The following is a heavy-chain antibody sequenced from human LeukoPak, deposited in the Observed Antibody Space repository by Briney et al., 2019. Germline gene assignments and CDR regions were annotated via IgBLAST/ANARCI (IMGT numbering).Heavy chain of an antibody. CDR1: GFTFSSYA. V-gene: IGHV3-30-3*01. D-gene: IGHD2-2*01. CDR3: TREGGDCSSSSCYSLGQDS. CDR2: ISYDGSNK. J-gene: IGHJ4*02. Sequence: GGSLRLSCAASGFTFSSYAMHWVRQAPGKGLEWVAVISYDGSNKYYADSVKGRFTISRDNAKNSLFLQMNSLRADDTAVYYCTREGGDCSSSSCYSLGQDSWGQGTLVTVSS.